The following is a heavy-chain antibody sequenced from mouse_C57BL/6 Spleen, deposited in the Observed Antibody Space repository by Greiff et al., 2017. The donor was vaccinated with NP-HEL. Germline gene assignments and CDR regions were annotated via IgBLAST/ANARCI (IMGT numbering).Heavy chain of an antibody. J-gene: IGHJ2*01. CDR3: ARSGFITSVVFDC. CDR2: IDPNSGGT. CDR1: GYTFTSYW. D-gene: IGHD1-1*01. Sequence: VQLQQPGAELVKPGASVKLSCKASGYTFTSYWMHWVKQRPGRGLEWIGRIDPNSGGTKYNEKFKSKATLTVDKPSSTAYMQLSSLTSEDSAVYFGARSGFITSVVFDCWCQGTTRTVCS. V-gene: IGHV1-72*01.